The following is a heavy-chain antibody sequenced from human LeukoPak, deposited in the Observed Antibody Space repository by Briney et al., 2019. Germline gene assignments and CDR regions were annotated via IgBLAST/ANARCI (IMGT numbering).Heavy chain of an antibody. CDR1: GGSISSSSYY. CDR3: ASLPSYYYYYYLDV. V-gene: IGHV4-39*07. Sequence: SETLSLTCTVSGGSISSSSYYWGWIRQPPGKGLEWIGSIYYSGSTYYNPSLKSRVTISVDTSKNQFSLKLSSVTAADTAVYYCASLPSYYYYYYLDVWGKGTTVTVSS. CDR2: IYYSGST. D-gene: IGHD2-2*01. J-gene: IGHJ6*03.